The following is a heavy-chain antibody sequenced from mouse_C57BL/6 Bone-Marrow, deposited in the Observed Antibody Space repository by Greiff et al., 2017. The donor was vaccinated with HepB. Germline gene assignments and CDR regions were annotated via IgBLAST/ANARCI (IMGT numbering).Heavy chain of an antibody. D-gene: IGHD1-1*01. Sequence: VKLMESGAELVRPGPSVKVSCKASGYAFTNYLIEWVKQRPGQGLEWIGVINPGSGGTNYNEKFKGKATLTADKSSSTAYMQLSSLTSEDSAVYFCARSSSSFFDYWGQGTTLTVSS. CDR3: ARSSSSFFDY. J-gene: IGHJ2*01. V-gene: IGHV1-54*01. CDR1: GYAFTNYL. CDR2: INPGSGGT.